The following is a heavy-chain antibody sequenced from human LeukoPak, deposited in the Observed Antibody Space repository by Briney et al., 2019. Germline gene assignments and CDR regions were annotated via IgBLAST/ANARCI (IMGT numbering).Heavy chain of an antibody. CDR3: ARDRDYDILTGYFDY. CDR1: GFTFSSYW. D-gene: IGHD3-9*01. V-gene: IGHV3-7*01. J-gene: IGHJ4*02. Sequence: GGSLRLSCAASGFTFSSYWMSWVRQAPGKGLEWVANIKQDGSEKYYVDSVKGRFTISRGNAKNSLYLQMNSLRAEDTAVYYCARDRDYDILTGYFDYWGQGTLVTVSS. CDR2: IKQDGSEK.